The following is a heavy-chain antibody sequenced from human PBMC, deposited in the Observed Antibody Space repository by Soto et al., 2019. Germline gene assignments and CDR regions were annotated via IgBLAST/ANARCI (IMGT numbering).Heavy chain of an antibody. CDR2: ISTSASAI. D-gene: IGHD3-10*01. Sequence: GGSLSLSCAAAGFSFSSYAMNWVRQAPGRGLEWVSYISTSASAICYADSVKGRFTISRDNAKNSLYLQMNSLRAEDTAVYYCARTMVRGVMTLQHYYYMDVWGKGTTVTVSS. CDR1: GFSFSSYA. CDR3: ARTMVRGVMTLQHYYYMDV. V-gene: IGHV3-48*03. J-gene: IGHJ6*03.